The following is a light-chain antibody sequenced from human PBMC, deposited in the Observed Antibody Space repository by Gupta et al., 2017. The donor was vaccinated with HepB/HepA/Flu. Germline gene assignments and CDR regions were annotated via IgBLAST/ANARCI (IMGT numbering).Light chain of an antibody. CDR3: QQYDSTPQT. V-gene: IGKV4-1*01. Sequence: DIVMTQSPDSLAVSLGERATINCKSSQSVLYSSNNKNYLAWYQQKPGQPPKLLIYWASTRESGVPDRFSGSGSGTDFTLTISSLQAEDVAVYYCQQYDSTPQTLGQGTKVEIK. CDR1: QSVLYSSNNKNY. J-gene: IGKJ1*01. CDR2: WAS.